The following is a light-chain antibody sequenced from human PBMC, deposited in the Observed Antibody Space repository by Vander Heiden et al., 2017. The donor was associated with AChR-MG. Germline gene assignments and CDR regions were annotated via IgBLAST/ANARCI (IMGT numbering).Light chain of an antibody. V-gene: IGKV1D-12*01. CDR1: QGIGNY. CDR2: AAS. CDR3: QQANSFTLT. J-gene: IGKJ4*01. Sequence: IQMTQSPSSVSASVGDRVTITCRASQGIGNYLAWYQQTPGKAPKLLIYAASSLQSGVPSRFSGSGSGTDFSLTIDNLQPEDFGTYYCQQANSFTLTFGGGTKVEIK.